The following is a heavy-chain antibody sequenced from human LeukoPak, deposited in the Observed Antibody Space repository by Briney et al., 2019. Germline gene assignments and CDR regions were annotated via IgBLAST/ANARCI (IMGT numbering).Heavy chain of an antibody. CDR1: GFTFSSYA. V-gene: IGHV3-7*03. Sequence: GGSLRLSCAASGFTFSSYAMNWARQAPGKGLEWVASINHNGNVNYYVDSVKGRFTISRDNTKNSLYLQMSNLRAEDTAVYFCARGGGLDVWGQGATVTVSS. D-gene: IGHD3-16*01. CDR3: ARGGGLDV. CDR2: INHNGNVN. J-gene: IGHJ6*02.